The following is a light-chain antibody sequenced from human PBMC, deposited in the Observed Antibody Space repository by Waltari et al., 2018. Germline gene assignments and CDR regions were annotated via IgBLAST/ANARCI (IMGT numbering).Light chain of an antibody. Sequence: DIVMTQSPDSLALSLGERATINCESSQSLLYSSNNKDYLAWFQQKPGQPPKLLISWASTRESGVPDRFSGSGSGTDFTLTISSLEPEDSAVYYCQERSDWRGLTFGPGTKVDIK. CDR2: WAS. CDR1: QSLLYSSNNKDY. V-gene: IGKV4-1*01. CDR3: QERSDWRGLT. J-gene: IGKJ3*01.